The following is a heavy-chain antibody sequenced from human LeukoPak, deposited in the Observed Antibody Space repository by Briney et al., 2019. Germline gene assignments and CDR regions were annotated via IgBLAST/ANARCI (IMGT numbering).Heavy chain of an antibody. D-gene: IGHD3-16*01. CDR1: GGSISSGGYY. CDR3: ARMDAYYYFDY. Sequence: SETLSLTCTVSGGSISSGGYYWSWIRQHPGKGLEWIGYIYYSGSTNYNPSLKSRVTISIDTSKNQFSLKLSSVTAAGTAVYYCARMDAYYYFDYWGQGTLVTVSS. V-gene: IGHV4-31*03. CDR2: IYYSGST. J-gene: IGHJ4*02.